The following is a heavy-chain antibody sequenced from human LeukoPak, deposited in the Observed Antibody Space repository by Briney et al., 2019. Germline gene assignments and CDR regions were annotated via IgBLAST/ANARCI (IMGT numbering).Heavy chain of an antibody. CDR1: GFTFSSYG. V-gene: IGHV3-30*18. J-gene: IGHJ4*02. CDR2: ISYDGSNK. D-gene: IGHD7-27*01. CDR3: AQGSWGDD. Sequence: PGGSLRLSCAASGFTFSSYGMHWVRQAPGKGLEWVAVISYDGSNKYYADSVKGRFTISRDNSKNTLYLQTNSLRAEDTAVYYCAQGSWGDDWGQGTLVTVSS.